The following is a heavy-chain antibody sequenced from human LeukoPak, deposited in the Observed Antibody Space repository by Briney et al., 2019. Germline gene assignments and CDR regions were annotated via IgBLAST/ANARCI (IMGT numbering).Heavy chain of an antibody. CDR1: GFTFSSYG. Sequence: GRSLRLSCAASGFTFSSYGMRWVRQAPGKGLEWVAVIWYDGSNKYYADSVKGRFTISRDNSKNTLYLQMNSLRAEDTAVYYCARDPEMATIFYFDYWGQGTLVTVSS. D-gene: IGHD5-24*01. CDR2: IWYDGSNK. V-gene: IGHV3-33*01. J-gene: IGHJ4*02. CDR3: ARDPEMATIFYFDY.